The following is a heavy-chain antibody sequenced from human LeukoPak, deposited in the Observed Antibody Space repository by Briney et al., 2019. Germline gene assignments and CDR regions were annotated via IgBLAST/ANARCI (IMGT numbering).Heavy chain of an antibody. D-gene: IGHD3-22*01. CDR3: ARAATTNRAYYDSSGYYY. Sequence: ASVKVSCKASGYTFTGYYMHWVRQAPGQGLEWMGWINPNSGGTNYAQKFQGRVTMTRDTSISTAYMELRSLRSDDTAVYYCARAATTNRAYYDSSGYYYWGQGTLVTVSS. J-gene: IGHJ4*02. CDR2: INPNSGGT. V-gene: IGHV1-2*02. CDR1: GYTFTGYY.